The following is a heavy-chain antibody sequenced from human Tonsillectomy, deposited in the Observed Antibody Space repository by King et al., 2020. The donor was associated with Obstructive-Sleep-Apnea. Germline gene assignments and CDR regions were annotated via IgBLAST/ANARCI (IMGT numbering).Heavy chain of an antibody. CDR1: GFTFSTYS. CDR3: ARESEQWLAPGYFYHYGMDV. Sequence: VQLVESGGGLVKPGGSLRLSCAASGFTFSTYSMNWVRQAPGKGLEWVSSISISSSYIYYADSVKGRFTISRDNAKNSLFLQMNSLRAEDTAVYYCARESEQWLAPGYFYHYGMDVWGQGTTVTVSS. CDR2: ISISSSYI. V-gene: IGHV3-21*01. J-gene: IGHJ6*02. D-gene: IGHD6-19*01.